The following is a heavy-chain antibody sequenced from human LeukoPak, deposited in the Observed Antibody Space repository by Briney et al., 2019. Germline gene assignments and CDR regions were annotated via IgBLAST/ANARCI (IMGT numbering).Heavy chain of an antibody. CDR2: INPSGGST. D-gene: IGHD5-12*01. CDR3: ARDHSGYSGYVLHYNWFDP. Sequence: ASVKVSCKASGYTFTSYYMHWVRQAPGQGLEWMGIINPSGGSTSYAQKFQGRVTMTRDTSTSTVYMELSSLRSEDTAVHYCARDHSGYSGYVLHYNWFDPWGREPWSPSPQ. CDR1: GYTFTSYY. V-gene: IGHV1-46*01. J-gene: IGHJ5*02.